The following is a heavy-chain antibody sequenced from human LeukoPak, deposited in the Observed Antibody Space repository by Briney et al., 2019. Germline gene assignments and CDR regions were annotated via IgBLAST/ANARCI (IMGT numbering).Heavy chain of an antibody. V-gene: IGHV3-13*01. J-gene: IGHJ3*02. CDR1: GFTFSSYD. D-gene: IGHD3-22*01. CDR3: ARGGSYYYDSSGYYNDAFDI. Sequence: PGGSLRLSCAAPGFTFSSYDMHSVRQATGKGLEWVSAIGTAGDTYYPGSVKGRFTISRENAKNSLYLQMNSLRAGDTAVYYCARGGSYYYDSSGYYNDAFDIGGRGTRVTVS. CDR2: IGTAGDT.